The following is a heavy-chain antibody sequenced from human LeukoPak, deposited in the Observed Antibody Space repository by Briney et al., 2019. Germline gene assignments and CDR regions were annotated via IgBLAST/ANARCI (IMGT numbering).Heavy chain of an antibody. J-gene: IGHJ4*02. CDR1: GGSISSSSYY. CDR3: ARSPDGYNLHFFDY. Sequence: SETLSLTCTVSGGSISSSSYYWGWIRQPPGKGLEWIGSFYYSGSTYYNPSLKSRVTISVDTSKNQFSLKLSSVTAADTAVYYCARSPDGYNLHFFDYWGQGTLVTVSS. V-gene: IGHV4-39*07. D-gene: IGHD5-24*01. CDR2: FYYSGST.